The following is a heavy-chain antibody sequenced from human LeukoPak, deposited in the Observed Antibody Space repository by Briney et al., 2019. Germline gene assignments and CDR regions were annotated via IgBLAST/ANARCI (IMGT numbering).Heavy chain of an antibody. CDR1: GFIFTDYG. CDR2: IKSKTDGGTT. V-gene: IGHV3-15*01. D-gene: IGHD3-16*01. CDR3: TTDLSR. J-gene: IGHJ4*02. Sequence: PGGSLRLSCAASGFIFTDYGMHWVRQAPGKGLGWVGRIKSKTDGGTTYYSAPVKGRFTISRDDSRNTLYLQMNSLKTEDTALYYCTTDLSRWGQGALVTVSS.